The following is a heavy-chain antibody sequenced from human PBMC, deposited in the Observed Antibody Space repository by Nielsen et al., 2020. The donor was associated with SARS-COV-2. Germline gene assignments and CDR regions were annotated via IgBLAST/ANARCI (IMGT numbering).Heavy chain of an antibody. D-gene: IGHD6-13*01. CDR3: ANLAAAGTYYYYMDV. Sequence: WVRQAPGQGLEWMGWISAYNGNTNYAQKFQGRVTITADESTSTAYMELSSLRSEDTAVYYCANLAAAGTYYYYMDVWGKGTTVTVSS. J-gene: IGHJ6*03. V-gene: IGHV1-18*01. CDR2: ISAYNGNT.